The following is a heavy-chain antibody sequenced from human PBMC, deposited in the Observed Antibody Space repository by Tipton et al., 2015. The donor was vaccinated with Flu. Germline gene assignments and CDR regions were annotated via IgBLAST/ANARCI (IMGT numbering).Heavy chain of an antibody. J-gene: IGHJ5*02. CDR1: GGSISSGSYF. CDR2: ISTSGST. V-gene: IGHV4-61*09. CDR3: ARLERGVSTFP. D-gene: IGHD5/OR15-5a*01. Sequence: TLSLTCTVSGGSISSGSYFWGWIRQPAGEGLEWIGHISTSGSTNYNPSLKSRLTLSVDTSKNQFSLRLTSVTTTDPALYYCARLERGVSTFPWGQGTLVTVSS.